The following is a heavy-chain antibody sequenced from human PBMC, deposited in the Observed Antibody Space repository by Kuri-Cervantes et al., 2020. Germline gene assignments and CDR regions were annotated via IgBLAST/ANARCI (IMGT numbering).Heavy chain of an antibody. Sequence: GESLKISCAASGFTFSDYYMSWIRQAPGKGLEWVSYISSSGSTIYYADSVKGRFTISRDNAKNSLYLQMNSLRAEDTAVYYCARGGGVRYFDWSINNYFDYWGQGTPVTVSS. CDR3: ARGGGVRYFDWSINNYFDY. J-gene: IGHJ4*02. CDR2: ISSSGSTI. D-gene: IGHD3-9*01. V-gene: IGHV3-11*04. CDR1: GFTFSDYY.